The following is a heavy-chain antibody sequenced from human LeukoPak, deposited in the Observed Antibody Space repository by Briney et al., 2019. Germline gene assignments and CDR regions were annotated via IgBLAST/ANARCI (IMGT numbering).Heavy chain of an antibody. CDR1: GDSINSLDL. CDR3: ASGGYSYGFDY. V-gene: IGHV4-4*02. Sequence: SGTLSLTCTVSGDSINSLDLWSWVRQPPGKGLEWIGEMYLSGTTHSNPSVKSRVTISIDKSKSQFFLNLSSVTAADTAMYYCASGGYSYGFDYWGQGTLVTVSS. CDR2: MYLSGTT. D-gene: IGHD5-18*01. J-gene: IGHJ4*02.